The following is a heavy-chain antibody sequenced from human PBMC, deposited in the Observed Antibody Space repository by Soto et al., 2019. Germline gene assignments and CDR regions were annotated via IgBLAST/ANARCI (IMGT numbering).Heavy chain of an antibody. J-gene: IGHJ6*02. Sequence: GGSLRLSCAASGFTFSSYGMHWVRQAPGKGLEWVAVIWYDGSNKYYADSVKGRFTISRDNSKNTLYLQMNSLRAEDTAVYYCAREKMRSYYYGMDVWGQGTTVTVSS. CDR1: GFTFSSYG. CDR2: IWYDGSNK. V-gene: IGHV3-33*01. CDR3: AREKMRSYYYGMDV.